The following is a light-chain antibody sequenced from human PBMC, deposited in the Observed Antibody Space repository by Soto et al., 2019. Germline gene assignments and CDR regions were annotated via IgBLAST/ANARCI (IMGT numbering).Light chain of an antibody. CDR3: QKYNSYPIT. CDR2: SAS. CDR1: QSISPW. Sequence: DIQMHQSPSTLSASVGASFSITCRASQSISPWLAWYQQKPGKGTTLLIYSASRLESGVPSRFSGSGSGTEFTLTISSLQPDEFATYYCQKYNSYPITVGQGKRLAIK. J-gene: IGKJ5*01. V-gene: IGKV1-5*03.